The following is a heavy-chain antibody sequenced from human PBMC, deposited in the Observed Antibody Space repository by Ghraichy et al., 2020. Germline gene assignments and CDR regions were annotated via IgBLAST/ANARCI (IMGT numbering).Heavy chain of an antibody. CDR3: ARLDAGGYDSFYYYFYGMDL. CDR1: GGSISSSSYY. D-gene: IGHD5-12*01. V-gene: IGHV4-39*01. J-gene: IGHJ6*02. Sequence: SETLSLTCTVSGGSISSSSYYWGWIRQPPGKGLEWIGSIYYSGSTYYNPSLKSRVTISVDTSKNQFALRLSPVTASETVLDYCARLDAGGYDSFYYYFYGMDLWGQGTMVTVSS. CDR2: IYYSGST.